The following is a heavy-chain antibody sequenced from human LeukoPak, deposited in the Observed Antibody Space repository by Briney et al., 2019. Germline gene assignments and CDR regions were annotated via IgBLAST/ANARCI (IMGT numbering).Heavy chain of an antibody. CDR2: INHSGST. CDR1: GGSISSYY. Sequence: SETLSLTCTVSGGSISSYYWSWIRQPPGKGLEWIGEINHSGSTNYNPSLKSRVTISVDTSKNQFSLKLSSVTAADTAVYYCASFRVQSNYVRGPFDYWGQGTLVTVSS. D-gene: IGHD4-11*01. V-gene: IGHV4-34*01. J-gene: IGHJ4*02. CDR3: ASFRVQSNYVRGPFDY.